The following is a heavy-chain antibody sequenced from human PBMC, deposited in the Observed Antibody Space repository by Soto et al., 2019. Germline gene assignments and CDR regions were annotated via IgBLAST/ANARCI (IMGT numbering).Heavy chain of an antibody. CDR3: ARGRIAAAGLPLYGMDV. V-gene: IGHV6-1*01. CDR1: GDSVSSNSAA. CDR2: TYYRSKWYS. Sequence: PSQTLSLTCAISGDSVSSNSAAWNWIRQSPSRGLEWLGRTYYRSKWYSDYAVSVKSRITINPDTSKNQFSLQLNSVTPEDTAVYYCARGRIAAAGLPLYGMDVWGQGTTVTVSS. D-gene: IGHD6-13*01. J-gene: IGHJ6*02.